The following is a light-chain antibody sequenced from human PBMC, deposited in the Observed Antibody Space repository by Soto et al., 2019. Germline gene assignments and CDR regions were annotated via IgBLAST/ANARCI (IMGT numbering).Light chain of an antibody. CDR1: QSVSSN. J-gene: IGKJ1*01. Sequence: EIVMTQYPATLSVAPGERATLSCRASQSVSSNLAWYQRTPGQEPRLRIYGASTRATGIPARFRGSGSGTEFTLTISSLQSEDFAVYYCQEYYNWPLTYGQVTKVE. CDR3: QEYYNWPLT. CDR2: GAS. V-gene: IGKV3-15*01.